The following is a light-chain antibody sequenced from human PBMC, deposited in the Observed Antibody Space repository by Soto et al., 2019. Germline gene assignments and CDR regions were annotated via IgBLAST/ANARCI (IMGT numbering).Light chain of an antibody. CDR3: SSHTSGSTRV. Sequence: QSVLTQSSSVSGSPGQSIAISCTGTSSEVWGYDYVSWYQQQPDKAPKLMIYEVTKRPSGVSNRFSGSKSGNTASLTISGLQAEDEADYYCSSHTSGSTRVFGTGTKVTVL. CDR2: EVT. CDR1: SSEVWGYDY. V-gene: IGLV2-14*01. J-gene: IGLJ1*01.